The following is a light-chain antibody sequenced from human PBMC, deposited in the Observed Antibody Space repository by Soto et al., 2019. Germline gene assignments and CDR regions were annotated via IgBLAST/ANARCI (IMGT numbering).Light chain of an antibody. CDR3: SSYAGDNTYV. V-gene: IGLV2-8*01. CDR1: SSEIGRYNY. J-gene: IGLJ1*01. CDR2: EVN. Sequence: QSALTQPPSASGSPGQSVTISCTGTSSEIGRYNYVSWYQQHPGKAPKLIIFEVNKWPSGVPDRFSASKSGNTASLTVSGLQAEDEADYYCSSYAGDNTYVFGTGTKVTVL.